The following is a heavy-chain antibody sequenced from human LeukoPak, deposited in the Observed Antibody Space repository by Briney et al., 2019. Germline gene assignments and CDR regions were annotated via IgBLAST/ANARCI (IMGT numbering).Heavy chain of an antibody. V-gene: IGHV1-69*05. CDR1: GGTFSSYT. CDR2: IIPIFGTA. CDR3: ARGYAAAINNWFDP. Sequence: SVKVSCKASGGTFSSYTISWVRQAPGQGLEWMGRIIPIFGTANYAQKFQGRVTITTDESTSTAYMELSSLRSEDTAVYYCARGYAAAINNWFDPWGQGTLVTVSS. D-gene: IGHD2-2*01. J-gene: IGHJ5*02.